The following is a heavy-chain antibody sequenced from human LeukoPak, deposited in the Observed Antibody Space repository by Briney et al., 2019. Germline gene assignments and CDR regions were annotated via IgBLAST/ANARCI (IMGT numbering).Heavy chain of an antibody. CDR1: GYSISSGYY. V-gene: IGHV4-38-2*01. CDR2: IYHSGST. D-gene: IGHD2-15*01. Sequence: SETLSLTCAVSGYSISSGYYWGWIRQPPGKGLEWIGSIYHSGSTYYNPSLKSRVTISVDTSKNQSSLKLSSVTAEDTAVYYCARVYCSGGSCYQFDYWGQGTLVTVSS. CDR3: ARVYCSGGSCYQFDY. J-gene: IGHJ4*02.